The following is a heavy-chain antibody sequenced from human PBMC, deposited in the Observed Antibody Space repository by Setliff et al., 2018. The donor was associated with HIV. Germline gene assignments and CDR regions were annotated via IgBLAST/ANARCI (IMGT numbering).Heavy chain of an antibody. D-gene: IGHD3-9*01. J-gene: IGHJ6*03. V-gene: IGHV1-69*13. Sequence: GASVKVSCKASGGTFSNYAISWVRQAPGQGLEWMGGIIPIFGSTKYAQKFQGRVTITADESTSTADMELSSLRSEDTAVYYCARALTSGGFYYYYMDVWGKGTTVTVSS. CDR2: IIPIFGST. CDR1: GGTFSNYA. CDR3: ARALTSGGFYYYYMDV.